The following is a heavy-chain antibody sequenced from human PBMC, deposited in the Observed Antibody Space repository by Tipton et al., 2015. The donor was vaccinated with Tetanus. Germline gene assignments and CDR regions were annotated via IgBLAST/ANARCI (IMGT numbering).Heavy chain of an antibody. CDR1: GFIFSSYG. V-gene: IGHV3-33*01. CDR2: SWYDGTDK. D-gene: IGHD2-15*01. Sequence: AASGFIFSSYGIHWVRQAPGKGLEWVAVSWYDGTDKYYADSVKGRFTISRDNPKNTLYLQMNSLRAEDTAVYYCAREADCSGGSCFSGDFDNWGQGTQVTVSS. CDR3: AREADCSGGSCFSGDFDN. J-gene: IGHJ4*02.